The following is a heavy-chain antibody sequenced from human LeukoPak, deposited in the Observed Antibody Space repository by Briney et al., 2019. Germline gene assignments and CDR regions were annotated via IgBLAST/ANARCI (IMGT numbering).Heavy chain of an antibody. CDR1: GFTFNLYS. V-gene: IGHV3-21*01. CDR3: ARDPNLLRYFEFDN. CDR2: ISTSSSYR. Sequence: PGGSLRLSCAASGFTFNLYSMNWVRQAPGKGLEWVSPISTSSSYRYYADSVRGRFTISRDNAKNSVYLQMNSLRAEDTAVYYCARDPNLLRYFEFDNWGQGTLVTVSS. J-gene: IGHJ4*02. D-gene: IGHD3-9*01.